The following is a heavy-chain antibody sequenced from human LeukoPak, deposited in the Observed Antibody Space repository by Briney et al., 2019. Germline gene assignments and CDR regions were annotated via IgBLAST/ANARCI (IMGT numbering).Heavy chain of an antibody. V-gene: IGHV4-59*08. CDR1: NGSFSTYY. D-gene: IGHD5-24*01. CDR2: IFSSESSN. Sequence: SETLSLTCSVSNGSFSTYYWGWIRQPPGKRLERIGYIFSSESSNTTYNPSLNGRVTISVDTSKNQFSLTLNSVTAADTAVYYCARAGDGYYYYYYMDVWGKGTTVTVSS. J-gene: IGHJ6*03. CDR3: ARAGDGYYYYYYMDV.